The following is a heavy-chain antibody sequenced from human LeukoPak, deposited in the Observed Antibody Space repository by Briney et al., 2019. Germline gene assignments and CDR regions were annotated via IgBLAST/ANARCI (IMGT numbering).Heavy chain of an antibody. CDR1: GFTFSSYS. Sequence: PGGSLRLSCAASGFTFSSYSMNWVRQAPGKGLEWVANIKQDGSEKYYVNSVEGRFTISRDNAKNSLYLQMNSLRAEDTAIYYCAREDDWNYEDYWGQGTLVTVSS. V-gene: IGHV3-7*01. CDR3: AREDDWNYEDY. J-gene: IGHJ4*02. CDR2: IKQDGSEK. D-gene: IGHD1-7*01.